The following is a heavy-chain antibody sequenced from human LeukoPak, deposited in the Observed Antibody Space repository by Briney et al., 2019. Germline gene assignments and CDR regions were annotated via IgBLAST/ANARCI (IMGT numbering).Heavy chain of an antibody. Sequence: PGGCLRLSCAASGFTFSSYGMHWVRQAPGKGLEWVAFIRYDGSNKYYADSVKGRFTISRDNSKNTLYLQMISLRVEDTAVYYCVKGGVSDYAFDPWGQGTLVTVSS. D-gene: IGHD4-17*01. CDR1: GFTFSSYG. V-gene: IGHV3-30*02. J-gene: IGHJ5*02. CDR2: IRYDGSNK. CDR3: VKGGVSDYAFDP.